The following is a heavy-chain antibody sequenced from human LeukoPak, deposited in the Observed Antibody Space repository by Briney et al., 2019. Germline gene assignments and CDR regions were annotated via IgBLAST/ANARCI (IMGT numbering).Heavy chain of an antibody. Sequence: PGGSLRLSCAASGFTFNSYAMHWVRQAPGKGLEGVAVISDDANNKYYAESVKGRFSISRDNAKNTLYLQMNSLRAEDTAVYYCAKDRYGSGSYFDYWGQGTLVTVSS. CDR2: ISDDANNK. CDR3: AKDRYGSGSYFDY. CDR1: GFTFNSYA. V-gene: IGHV3-30*04. J-gene: IGHJ4*02. D-gene: IGHD3-10*01.